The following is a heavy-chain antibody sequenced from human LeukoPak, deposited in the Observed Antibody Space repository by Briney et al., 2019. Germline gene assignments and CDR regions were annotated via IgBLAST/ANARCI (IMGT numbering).Heavy chain of an antibody. V-gene: IGHV3-48*03. J-gene: IGHJ6*03. Sequence: GGSLRLSCAASGFTFSSYEMNWVRQAPGKGLEWVSYISSSGSTIYYADSVKGRFTISRDNAKNSLYLQMNSRRAEDTAVYYCAKDPAYSWSSSWYQSAYYYYYMDVWGKGTTVTISS. D-gene: IGHD6-13*01. CDR1: GFTFSSYE. CDR3: AKDPAYSWSSSWYQSAYYYYYMDV. CDR2: ISSSGSTI.